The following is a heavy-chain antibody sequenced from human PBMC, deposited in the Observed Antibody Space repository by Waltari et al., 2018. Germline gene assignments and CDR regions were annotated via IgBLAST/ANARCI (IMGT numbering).Heavy chain of an antibody. D-gene: IGHD3-3*01. CDR3: ARSGGGTTTFGVAE. CDR1: GYTFTDFF. V-gene: IGHV1-2*06. Sequence: QVQLVQSGAEVKKSGASVKVSCKASGYTFTDFFIHWVRQAPGQGLEWMGLINPNSGDTSNAQRFQGRVTMTGDTSITTAYMELTGLRSDDTAIYYCARSGGGTTTFGVAEWGQGSLVTVSS. J-gene: IGHJ4*02. CDR2: INPNSGDT.